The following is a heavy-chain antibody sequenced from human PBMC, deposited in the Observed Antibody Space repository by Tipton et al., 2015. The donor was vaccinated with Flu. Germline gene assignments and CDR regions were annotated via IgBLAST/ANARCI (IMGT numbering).Heavy chain of an antibody. V-gene: IGHV4-39*02. Sequence: LRLSCTVSGASISSGSYYWGWIRQPPGEGLEWIGSIYHNGDIHFNPSLKSRVSISVDTSNNRFSLNLTSVTAADTAVYYCARAEIGDFDYWGQGTLVTDSS. CDR2: IYHNGDI. CDR1: GASISSGSYY. J-gene: IGHJ4*02. CDR3: ARAEIGDFDY. D-gene: IGHD2/OR15-2a*01.